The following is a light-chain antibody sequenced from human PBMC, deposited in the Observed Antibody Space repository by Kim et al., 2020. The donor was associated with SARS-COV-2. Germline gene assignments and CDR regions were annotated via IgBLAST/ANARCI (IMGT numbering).Light chain of an antibody. J-gene: IGLJ1*01. CDR1: KLGDKY. Sequence: YELTQPPSVSVSPGQTASITCSGDKLGDKYACWYQQKPGQSPVLVIYQDSKRPSGIPERFSGSNSGNTATLTISGTQAMDEADYYCQAWDSSTNYVFGTGTKVTVL. CDR2: QDS. CDR3: QAWDSSTNYV. V-gene: IGLV3-1*01.